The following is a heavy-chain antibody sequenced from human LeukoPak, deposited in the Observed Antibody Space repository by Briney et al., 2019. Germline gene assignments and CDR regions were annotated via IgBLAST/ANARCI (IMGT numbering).Heavy chain of an antibody. Sequence: RGESLKISCKGSGYSFTSYWISWVRQTPGKGLEWMGRIDPSDSYTNYSPSFQGHVTISADKSIGTAYLQWSSLKASDTAMYYCASRSGYYANAFDIWGQGTMVTVSS. CDR3: ASRSGYYANAFDI. D-gene: IGHD3-22*01. V-gene: IGHV5-10-1*01. CDR2: IDPSDSYT. CDR1: GYSFTSYW. J-gene: IGHJ3*02.